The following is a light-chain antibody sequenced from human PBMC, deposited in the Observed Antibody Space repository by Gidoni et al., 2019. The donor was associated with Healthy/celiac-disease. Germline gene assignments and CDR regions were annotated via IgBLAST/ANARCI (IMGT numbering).Light chain of an antibody. J-gene: IGKJ4*01. CDR2: WAS. CDR1: QSVLYSSNNKNY. V-gene: IGKV4-1*01. CDR3: QQYYRTPLT. Sequence: DIVMTQSPDSLAVSLGERATINCKSSQSVLYSSNNKNYLAWYQQKPGQPPKLLIYWASTREAGVPDRFSGSGSGTDFTLTISSLQAEDVAVYYCQQYYRTPLTFGGXTKVEIK.